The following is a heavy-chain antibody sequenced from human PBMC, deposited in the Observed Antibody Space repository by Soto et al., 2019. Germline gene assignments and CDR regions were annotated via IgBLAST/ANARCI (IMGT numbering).Heavy chain of an antibody. CDR2: MNPNSGNT. Sequence: QVQLVQSGAEVKKPGASVKVSCKASGYTFTSYDINWVRQATGQGLEWMGWMNPNSGNTGYAQKFQRRVTMPRNNSISTAYMELSSLRSEDTAVYYCAREIGVWFGEDYYYYGTDVWGQGTTVTVSS. J-gene: IGHJ6*02. V-gene: IGHV1-8*01. D-gene: IGHD3-10*01. CDR3: AREIGVWFGEDYYYYGTDV. CDR1: GYTFTSYD.